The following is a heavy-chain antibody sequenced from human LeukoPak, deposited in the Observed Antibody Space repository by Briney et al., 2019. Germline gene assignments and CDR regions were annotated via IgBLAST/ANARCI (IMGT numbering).Heavy chain of an antibody. CDR3: ARDTRDSWSGPPSYGMDV. V-gene: IGHV4-59*01. D-gene: IGHD3-3*01. Sequence: SETLSLTCTVSGGSISSYYWSWIRQPPGKGLEWIGYIYYSGSTNYNPSLKSRVTISVDTSKNQFSLKLSSVTAADTAVYYCARDTRDSWSGPPSYGMDVWGQGTTVTVSS. J-gene: IGHJ6*02. CDR1: GGSISSYY. CDR2: IYYSGST.